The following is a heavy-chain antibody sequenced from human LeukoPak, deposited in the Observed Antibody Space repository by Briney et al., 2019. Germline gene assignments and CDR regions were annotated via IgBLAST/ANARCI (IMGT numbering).Heavy chain of an antibody. CDR1: GFTFSSYP. CDR3: ARDDKHAFDI. V-gene: IGHV3-48*02. D-gene: IGHD3-9*01. Sequence: PGGSLRLSCAASGFTFSSYPMHWVRQAPGKGLEWVSYISGSNTNIKYADSVRGRFTISRDNAKNSLYLQMNSLRDEDTAVYYCARDDKHAFDIWGQGTMVTVSS. CDR2: ISGSNTNI. J-gene: IGHJ3*02.